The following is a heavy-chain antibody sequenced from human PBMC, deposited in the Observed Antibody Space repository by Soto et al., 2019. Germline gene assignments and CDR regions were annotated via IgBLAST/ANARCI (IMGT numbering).Heavy chain of an antibody. D-gene: IGHD1-26*01. CDR3: ARTLGGYGYHDY. CDR1: GGTFSSYA. CDR2: IIPIFGTA. J-gene: IGHJ4*02. V-gene: IGHV1-69*13. Sequence: SVKVSCKASGGTFSSYAISWVRQAPGQGLEWMGGIIPIFGTANYAQKFQGRVTITADESTSTAYMELSSLRSEDTAVYYCARTLGGYGYHDYWGQGTLVTVSS.